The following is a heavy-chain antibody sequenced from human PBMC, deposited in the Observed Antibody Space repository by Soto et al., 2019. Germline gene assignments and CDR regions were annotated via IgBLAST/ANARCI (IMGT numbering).Heavy chain of an antibody. J-gene: IGHJ3*01. CDR1: GGSISSGGSY. Sequence: QVQLQESGPGLVKPSQSLSLSCTVSGGSISSGGSYWSWIRQQPGKGLEWIGYIHYSGGDEYNPSLRGRVTISVDTSKSQFSLYLSSVTAADTDVYYCARADYGETHDGFDVWGQGTMVTVSS. CDR3: ARADYGETHDGFDV. V-gene: IGHV4-31*03. D-gene: IGHD4-17*01. CDR2: IHYSGGD.